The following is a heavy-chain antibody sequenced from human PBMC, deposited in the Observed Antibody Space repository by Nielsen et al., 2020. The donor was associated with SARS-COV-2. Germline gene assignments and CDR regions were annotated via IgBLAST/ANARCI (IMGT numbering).Heavy chain of an antibody. Sequence: SETLSLTCTVSGGSISSGDYYWSWIRQPPGKGLEWIGYIYYSGSTYYNPSLKSRVTISVDTSKNQFSLKLSSVTAADTALYYCARLRFLEWLVIDYWGQGTLVTVSS. CDR2: IYYSGST. V-gene: IGHV4-30-4*01. CDR3: ARLRFLEWLVIDY. CDR1: GGSISSGDYY. J-gene: IGHJ4*02. D-gene: IGHD3-3*01.